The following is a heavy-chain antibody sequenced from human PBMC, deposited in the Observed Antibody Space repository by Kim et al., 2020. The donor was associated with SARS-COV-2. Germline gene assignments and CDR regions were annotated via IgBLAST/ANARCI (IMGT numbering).Heavy chain of an antibody. CDR3: ARDMSLWFGEFYGMDV. J-gene: IGHJ6*02. D-gene: IGHD3-10*01. Sequence: PSLQSRVIISVDPSKNQFSLKLSSVTAADTAVYYCARDMSLWFGEFYGMDVWGQGTTVTVSS. V-gene: IGHV4-59*01.